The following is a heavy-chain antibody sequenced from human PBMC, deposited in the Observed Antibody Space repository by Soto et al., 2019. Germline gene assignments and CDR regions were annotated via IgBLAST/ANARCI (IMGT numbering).Heavy chain of an antibody. Sequence: EVQLVESGGGLVQPGGSLRLSCAASGFTFSSYWMSWVRQAPGKGLEWVANIKQDGSVKYYVDSVKGRFTISRDNAKNSLFLQMNSLRAEDTAVYYCVRAIAAAESAWGQGTLVTVSS. J-gene: IGHJ1*01. CDR1: GFTFSSYW. CDR2: IKQDGSVK. D-gene: IGHD6-13*01. CDR3: VRAIAAAESA. V-gene: IGHV3-7*01.